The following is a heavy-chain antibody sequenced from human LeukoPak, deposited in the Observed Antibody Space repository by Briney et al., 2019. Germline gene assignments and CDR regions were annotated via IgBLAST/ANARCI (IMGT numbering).Heavy chain of an antibody. CDR2: IYYSGST. V-gene: IGHV4-59*11. CDR1: GGSISSHY. CDR3: ARAYSGGYYDHDAFDI. D-gene: IGHD1-26*01. Sequence: SETLSLTCTVSGGSISSHYWSWIRQPPGKGLEWIGYIYYSGSTNYNPSLKSRVTISVDTSKNQFSLKLSSVTAADTAVYYCARAYSGGYYDHDAFDIWGQGTMVTVSS. J-gene: IGHJ3*02.